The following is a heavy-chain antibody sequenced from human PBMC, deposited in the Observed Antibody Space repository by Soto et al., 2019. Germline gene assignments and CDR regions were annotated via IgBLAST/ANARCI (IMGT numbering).Heavy chain of an antibody. CDR3: ARGRDDYDFWSGTPRSAFDI. Sequence: SETLSLTCTVSGGSISSYYCSWIRQPPGKGLEWIGYIYYSGSTNYNPSLKSRVTISVDTSKNQFSLKLSSVTAADTAVYYCARGRDDYDFWSGTPRSAFDIWGQGTMVTVSS. J-gene: IGHJ3*02. CDR2: IYYSGST. D-gene: IGHD3-3*01. V-gene: IGHV4-59*13. CDR1: GGSISSYY.